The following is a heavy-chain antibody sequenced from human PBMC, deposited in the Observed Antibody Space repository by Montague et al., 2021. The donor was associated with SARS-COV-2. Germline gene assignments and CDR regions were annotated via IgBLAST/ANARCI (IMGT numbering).Heavy chain of an antibody. CDR1: GDSVWSNIAA. Sequence: CAISGDSVWSNIAAWNWIRQSPSGGLEWLGRTNYRSKWNSDYAASVKSRITIDPDTSKNQFFLHLKSVTPEDTAVYYCVRVTVARKYGFDVWGQGTLVTVSS. J-gene: IGHJ4*02. CDR2: TNYRSKWNS. CDR3: VRVTVARKYGFDV. D-gene: IGHD2-15*01. V-gene: IGHV6-1*01.